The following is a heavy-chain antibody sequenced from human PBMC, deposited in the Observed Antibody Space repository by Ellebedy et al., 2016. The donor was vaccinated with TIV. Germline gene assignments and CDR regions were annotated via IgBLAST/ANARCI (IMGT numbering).Heavy chain of an antibody. V-gene: IGHV3-15*01. Sequence: GESLKISCAASGFIFSHAWLSWVRQAPGKGLEWVGRITSNTDGGTTDYAAPLKGRFTISRDDSKNTLYLQMNSLKAEDTAVYSCANAPIGTCSGVICYPFDNWGLGTLVTVSS. J-gene: IGHJ4*02. CDR2: ITSNTDGGTT. D-gene: IGHD2-15*01. CDR3: ANAPIGTCSGVICYPFDN. CDR1: GFIFSHAW.